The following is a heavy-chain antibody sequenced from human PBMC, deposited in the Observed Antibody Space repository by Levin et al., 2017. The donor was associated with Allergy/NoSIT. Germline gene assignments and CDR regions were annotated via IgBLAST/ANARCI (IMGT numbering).Heavy chain of an antibody. Sequence: SETLSLTCTVSGGSISSSSHHWGWVRQPPGKGLEWIGSIYYTGTTYYRPSLRGRVTISVDTSKNQFSLKLTSVTAADTAMYYCAGEYSSSSTYWGQGTLVTVSS. CDR2: IYYTGTT. D-gene: IGHD6-6*01. J-gene: IGHJ4*02. CDR1: GGSISSSSHH. V-gene: IGHV4-39*07. CDR3: AGEYSSSSTY.